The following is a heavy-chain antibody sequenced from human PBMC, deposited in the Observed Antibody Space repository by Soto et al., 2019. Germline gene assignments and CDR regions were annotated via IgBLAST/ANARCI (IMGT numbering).Heavy chain of an antibody. CDR2: IYSSGST. CDR1: GDSVSSDNYY. J-gene: IGHJ4*02. D-gene: IGHD5-18*01. V-gene: IGHV4-61*01. CDR3: ARDIRGYSRAFDY. Sequence: QVQLQESGPGLVKPSETLSLTCTVSGDSVSSDNYYWTWIRQPPGKGLEWIGYIYSSGSTNYNPYLKSRVTISLDTSTNQFPLKLTSVTAADTAVYYCARDIRGYSRAFDYWGQGALVTASS.